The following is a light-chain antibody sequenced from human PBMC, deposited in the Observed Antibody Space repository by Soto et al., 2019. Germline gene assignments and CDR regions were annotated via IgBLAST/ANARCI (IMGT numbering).Light chain of an antibody. J-gene: IGLJ2*01. CDR1: TSNIGNNY. Sequence: QSVLTQPPSVSAAPGQKVTISCSGSTSNIGNNYVSWYQQFPGTAPKLLIYDNNKRPSGIPDRFSASRSGTSATLGITGLQTGDEAHYYCGTLDNSLGSGVFGGGTKVTVL. CDR2: DNN. V-gene: IGLV1-51*01. CDR3: GTLDNSLGSGV.